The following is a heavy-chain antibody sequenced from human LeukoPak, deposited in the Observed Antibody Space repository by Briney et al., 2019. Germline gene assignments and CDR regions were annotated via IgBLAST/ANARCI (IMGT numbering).Heavy chain of an antibody. CDR3: AKVAYSSGWSPGYFQH. Sequence: GGSLRLSCAASGFIFSNYGMHWVRQAPGKGLEWVAFIPYDGSNKYYVDSVKGRFTISRDNSKNTLYLQMNSLRAEDTAVYYCAKVAYSSGWSPGYFQHWGQGSLVTVSS. V-gene: IGHV3-30*02. D-gene: IGHD6-19*01. CDR2: IPYDGSNK. CDR1: GFIFSNYG. J-gene: IGHJ1*01.